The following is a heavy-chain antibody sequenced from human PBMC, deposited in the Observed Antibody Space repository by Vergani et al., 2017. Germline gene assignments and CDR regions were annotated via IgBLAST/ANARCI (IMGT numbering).Heavy chain of an antibody. CDR2: IIPIFGTA. V-gene: IGHV1-69*01. CDR3: ARDQHMGSGSYNFYYYYYMDV. Sequence: QVQLVQSGAEVKKPGSSVKVSCKASGGTFSSYAISWVRQAPGQGLEWMGGIIPIFGTANYAQKFQGRVTITADESTSTAYMELSSLRSEDTAVYYCARDQHMGSGSYNFYYYYYMDVWGKGTTVTVSS. CDR1: GGTFSSYA. D-gene: IGHD1-26*01. J-gene: IGHJ6*03.